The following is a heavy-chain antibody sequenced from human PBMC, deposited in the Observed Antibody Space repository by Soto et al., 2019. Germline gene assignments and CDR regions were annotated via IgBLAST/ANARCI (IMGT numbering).Heavy chain of an antibody. V-gene: IGHV1-2*02. J-gene: IGHJ6*02. CDR3: ARDPPITIFGVVPDYYYYGMDV. CDR2: INPNSGGA. CDR1: GYTFTGYY. D-gene: IGHD3-3*01. Sequence: ASVKVSCKASGYTFTGYYMHWVQQAPGQGLEWMGWINPNSGGANYAQKFQGRVTMTRDTSISTAYMELSRLRSEDTAVYYCARDPPITIFGVVPDYYYYGMDVWGQGTTVTVSS.